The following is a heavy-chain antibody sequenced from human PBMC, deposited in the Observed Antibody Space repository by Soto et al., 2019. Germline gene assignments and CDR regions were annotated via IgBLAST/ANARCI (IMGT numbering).Heavy chain of an antibody. Sequence: QVQLVQSGAEVKKPGSSVKLSCRASGGSFTSYSISWLRQAPGQGLEWMGGIIPVFGTTNYAQKLQDRVTITADESTGTAYLDLISLFSEDTAVYYCAREPRIYCTSSSCHSYFDSWGQGTLVTVSS. CDR1: GGSFTSYS. V-gene: IGHV1-69*01. CDR3: AREPRIYCTSSSCHSYFDS. J-gene: IGHJ4*02. D-gene: IGHD2-2*01. CDR2: IIPVFGTT.